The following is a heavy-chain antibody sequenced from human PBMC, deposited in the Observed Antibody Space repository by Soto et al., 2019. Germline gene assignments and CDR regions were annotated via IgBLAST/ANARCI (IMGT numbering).Heavy chain of an antibody. CDR1: GGTFSSYA. Sequence: SVKVSCKASGGTFSSYAISWVRQAPGQGLEWMGGIIPIFGTANYAQKFQGRVTITADESTSTAYMELSSLRSEDTAVYYCARRLGDTAMVRPPYYAFDIWGQGTMVTVSS. CDR2: IIPIFGTA. V-gene: IGHV1-69*13. J-gene: IGHJ3*02. CDR3: ARRLGDTAMVRPPYYAFDI. D-gene: IGHD5-18*01.